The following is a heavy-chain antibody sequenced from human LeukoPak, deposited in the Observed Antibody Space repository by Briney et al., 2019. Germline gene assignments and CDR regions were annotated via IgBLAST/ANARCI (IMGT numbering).Heavy chain of an antibody. V-gene: IGHV3-30*04. CDR1: HYTFSYYF. CDR3: ARVRAYPYNSSPRHWFNP. J-gene: IGHJ5*02. D-gene: IGHD1-14*01. CDR2: ISDDGTSE. Sequence: GGSLRLSCEGSHYTFSYYFMYWVRQAPGKELEWVAAISDDGTSEHYADSVKGRFTISRDNSKNSLYLQMNRLRTEDTAMYSCARVRAYPYNSSPRHWFNPWGQGTLVTVSS.